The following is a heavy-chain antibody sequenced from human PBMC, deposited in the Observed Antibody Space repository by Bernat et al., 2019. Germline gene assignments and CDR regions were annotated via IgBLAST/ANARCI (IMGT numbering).Heavy chain of an antibody. CDR2: ISGGVGGT. D-gene: IGHD3-22*01. V-gene: IGHV3-23*04. J-gene: IGHJ5*02. Sequence: EVQLVESGGGWVQPGGSLRLSCAASGFTFSSYAMSWVRQAPGKVLEWVAAISGGVGGTFYADSVKGRFTISRDNSKNTLHLQMNYLRAEDTAIYYGATVPWYSDSSGFPAAWGQGALVTVSS. CDR3: ATVPWYSDSSGFPAA. CDR1: GFTFSSYA.